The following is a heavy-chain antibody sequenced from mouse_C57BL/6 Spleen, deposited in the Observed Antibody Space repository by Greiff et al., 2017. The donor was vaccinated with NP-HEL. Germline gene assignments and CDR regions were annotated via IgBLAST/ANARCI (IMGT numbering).Heavy chain of an antibody. D-gene: IGHD1-1*01. Sequence: EVQLQQSGAELVRPGASVKLSCTASGFNIKDDYMHWVKQRPEQGLEWIGWIDPENGDTEYASKFQGKATITADTSSNTAYLQLSSLTSEDTAVYDCTTPLYGSSYYAMDYWGQGTSVTVSS. V-gene: IGHV14-4*01. CDR1: GFNIKDDY. CDR2: IDPENGDT. CDR3: TTPLYGSSYYAMDY. J-gene: IGHJ4*01.